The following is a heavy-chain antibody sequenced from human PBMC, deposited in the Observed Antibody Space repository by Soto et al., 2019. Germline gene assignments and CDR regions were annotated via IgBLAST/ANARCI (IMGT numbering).Heavy chain of an antibody. CDR1: GYTFTKYD. CDR2: INPDSDNT. V-gene: IGHV1-8*01. D-gene: IGHD2-2*01. CDR3: ARGRRYCTTTSCYPPALFPYGMDV. Sequence: GASVKVSCKTSGYTFTKYDINWVRQAAGQGLEWMGWINPDSDNTGYAQKFQGRVTMTRDTSISTAYMELNSLRSEDTAVYYCARGRRYCTTTSCYPPALFPYGMDVWGQGTTVTAP. J-gene: IGHJ6*02.